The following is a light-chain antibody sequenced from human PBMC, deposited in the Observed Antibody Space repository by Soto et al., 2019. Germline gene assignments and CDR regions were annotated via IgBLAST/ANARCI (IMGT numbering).Light chain of an antibody. CDR1: QSVSSSY. V-gene: IGKV3-20*01. J-gene: IGKJ4*01. CDR2: GAS. Sequence: EIVLTQSPGTLSLARGERATLSCRASQSVSSSYLAWYQQKPGQAPRLLIYGASSRATGIPDRFSGSGSGTDFTLTISRLEPADFAVYYCQQYGTFGGGTKVDIK. CDR3: QQYGT.